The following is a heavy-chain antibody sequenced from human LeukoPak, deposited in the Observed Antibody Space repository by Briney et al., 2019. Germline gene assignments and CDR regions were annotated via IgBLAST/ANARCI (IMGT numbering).Heavy chain of an antibody. D-gene: IGHD1-26*01. V-gene: IGHV3-30-3*01. CDR2: ISYDGSNK. CDR3: ARERRVGATTTGVDY. Sequence: GGSLRLSCAASGFTFSSYAMHWVRQAPGKGLEWVAVISYDGSNKYYADSVKGRFTISRDNSKNTLYLQMNSLRAEDTAVYYCARERRVGATTTGVDYWGQGTLVTVSS. CDR1: GFTFSSYA. J-gene: IGHJ4*02.